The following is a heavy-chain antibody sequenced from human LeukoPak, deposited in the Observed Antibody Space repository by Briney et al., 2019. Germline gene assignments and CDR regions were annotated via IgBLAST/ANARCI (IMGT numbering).Heavy chain of an antibody. Sequence: PGGSLRLSCAASGVPFIANYMSWVRQPPGKGLEWVSVINSGGSTNYADSVKGRFTISRDNSKNTLYLQMSSLRAEDTAVYYCARDLFHWGQGTLVTVSS. CDR1: GVPFIANY. V-gene: IGHV3-53*01. CDR3: ARDLFH. CDR2: INSGGST. D-gene: IGHD2-21*01. J-gene: IGHJ4*02.